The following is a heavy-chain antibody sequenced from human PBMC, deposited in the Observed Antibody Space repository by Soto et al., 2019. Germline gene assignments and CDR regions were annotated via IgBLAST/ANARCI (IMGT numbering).Heavy chain of an antibody. CDR2: ISAYNGNT. CDR1: GYTFTSYG. J-gene: IGHJ6*02. Sequence: ASVKFSCKASGYTFTSYGISWVRQAPGQGLEWMGWISAYNGNTNYAQKLQGRVTMTTDTSTSTAYMELRSLRSDDTAVYYCARSLYGSGIGFYYYGMDVWGQGTTVTVSS. V-gene: IGHV1-18*01. CDR3: ARSLYGSGIGFYYYGMDV. D-gene: IGHD3-10*01.